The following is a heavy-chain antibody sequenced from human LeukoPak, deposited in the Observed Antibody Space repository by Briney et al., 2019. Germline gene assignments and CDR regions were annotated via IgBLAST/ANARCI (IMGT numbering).Heavy chain of an antibody. V-gene: IGHV3-7*03. Sequence: GGSLRLSCAASGFILSNHWMTWVRQAPGKGPEWVANVNKDGSEKYYVDSVKGRFTISRDTAKNSLYLQMNNLRAEDTALYYCARNNDMDVWGQRTTVIVSS. J-gene: IGHJ6*02. CDR3: ARNNDMDV. D-gene: IGHD1/OR15-1a*01. CDR2: VNKDGSEK. CDR1: GFILSNHW.